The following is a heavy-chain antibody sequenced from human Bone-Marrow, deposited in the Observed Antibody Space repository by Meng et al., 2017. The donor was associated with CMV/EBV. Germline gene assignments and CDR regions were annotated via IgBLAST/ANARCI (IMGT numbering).Heavy chain of an antibody. CDR1: GGSISSSNW. Sequence: SETLSLTCAVSGGSISSSNWWSWVRQPPGKGLEWIGEIYHSGSTNYNPSLKSRVTISVDTSKNQFSLKLSSVTAADTAVYYCARSPSGYDPDYWGQGTLVTVSS. V-gene: IGHV4-4*02. D-gene: IGHD5-12*01. J-gene: IGHJ4*02. CDR2: IYHSGST. CDR3: ARSPSGYDPDY.